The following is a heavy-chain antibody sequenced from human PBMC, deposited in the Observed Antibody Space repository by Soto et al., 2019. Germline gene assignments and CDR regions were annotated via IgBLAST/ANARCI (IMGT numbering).Heavy chain of an antibody. CDR2: INPNSGGT. V-gene: IGHV1-2*02. D-gene: IGHD2-15*01. Sequence: WASVKVSCKASGYTFTGYYMHWVRQAPGQGLEWMGWINPNSGGTNYAQKFQGRVTMTRDTSISTAYMELSRLRSDDTAVYYCARGSIRILNRSPWGMDVWGQGTTVTVSS. CDR1: GYTFTGYY. CDR3: ARGSIRILNRSPWGMDV. J-gene: IGHJ6*02.